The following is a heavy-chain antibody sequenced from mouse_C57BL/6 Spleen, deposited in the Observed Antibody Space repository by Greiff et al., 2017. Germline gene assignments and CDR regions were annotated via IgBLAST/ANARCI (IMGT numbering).Heavy chain of an antibody. V-gene: IGHV1-74*01. CDR3: AAYDYDGAWFAY. CDR2: VHPSDSDT. D-gene: IGHD2-4*01. CDR1: GYTFTSYW. Sequence: QVQLKQSGAELVKPGASVKVSCKASGYTFTSYWMHWVKQRPGQGLEWIGRVHPSDSDTNSNQKFKGKATLTVDKSSSTAYMQLSSLTSEDSAVYYCAAYDYDGAWFAYWGQGTLVTVSA. J-gene: IGHJ3*01.